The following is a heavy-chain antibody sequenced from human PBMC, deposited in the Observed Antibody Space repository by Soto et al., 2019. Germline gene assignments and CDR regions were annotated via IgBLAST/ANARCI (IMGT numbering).Heavy chain of an antibody. CDR1: GFTFNGYW. V-gene: IGHV3-7*03. CDR2: IKQDGSEI. CDR3: ARDLYQIATRTRPFDY. J-gene: IGHJ4*02. D-gene: IGHD6-6*01. Sequence: ESGGGLVQPGGSLRLSCAASGFTFNGYWMSWVRQAPGKGLEWLASIKQDGSEIYYVDSVKGRFTISRDNAKNSLYLQMNSLRAEDTAVYYCARDLYQIATRTRPFDYWGQGTLVTVSP.